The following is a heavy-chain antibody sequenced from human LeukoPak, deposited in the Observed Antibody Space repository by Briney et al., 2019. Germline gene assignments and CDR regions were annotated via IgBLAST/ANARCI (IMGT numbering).Heavy chain of an antibody. CDR2: IYYSGST. D-gene: IGHD5-24*01. J-gene: IGHJ4*02. Sequence: SETLSLTCTVSGGSISSYYWSWIRQPPGKGLEWIGYIYYSGSTNYSPSLKSRVTISVDTSNNQFSLKLSSVTAADMAVYYCARGKGDGYNLVPFDYWGQGTLVTVSS. CDR1: GGSISSYY. V-gene: IGHV4-59*01. CDR3: ARGKGDGYNLVPFDY.